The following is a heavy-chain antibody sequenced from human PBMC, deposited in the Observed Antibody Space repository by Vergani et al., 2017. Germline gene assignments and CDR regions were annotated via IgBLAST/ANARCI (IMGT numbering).Heavy chain of an antibody. V-gene: IGHV5-51*01. Sequence: EKQLVQSGSETKTPGESLKISCQAFGYIFSNFWIGWVRQRPGGVLEWMGIIYPGDSEVKSNPTFRGQVIFSVDTSVNTAYRQWRSLQASDTATYFCASGGHGSENGGALQLWGQGTNIAVSS. CDR1: GYIFSNFW. CDR3: ASGGHGSENGGALQL. J-gene: IGHJ3*01. CDR2: IYPGDSEV. D-gene: IGHD3-10*01.